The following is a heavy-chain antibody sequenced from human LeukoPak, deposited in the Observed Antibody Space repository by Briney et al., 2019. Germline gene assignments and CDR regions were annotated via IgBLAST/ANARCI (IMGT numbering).Heavy chain of an antibody. Sequence: GGSLRLSCAASGFTFNSYAMSWVRQAPGKGLEWVSSISGSGGSTYYADSVKGRFTISRDNSKNTLYLQMNSLRAEDTAVYYCAKAGGRGYYFDYWGQGTLVTVSS. V-gene: IGHV3-23*01. J-gene: IGHJ4*02. CDR1: GFTFNSYA. CDR3: AKAGGRGYYFDY. CDR2: ISGSGGST. D-gene: IGHD3-10*01.